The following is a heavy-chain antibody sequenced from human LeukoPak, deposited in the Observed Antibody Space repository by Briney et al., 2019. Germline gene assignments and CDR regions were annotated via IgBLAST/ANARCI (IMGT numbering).Heavy chain of an antibody. CDR3: ARATRIYSSGWYYSFDY. J-gene: IGHJ4*02. Sequence: GGSLRLSCAASGFSFNNNAMSWVRQAPGKGLEWVSAINGGGDATEYADSVKGRFTISRDNAKNTLYLHMNSLRAEDTAVYYCARATRIYSSGWYYSFDYWGQGTLVTVSS. CDR2: INGGGDAT. CDR1: GFSFNNNA. V-gene: IGHV3-23*01. D-gene: IGHD6-19*01.